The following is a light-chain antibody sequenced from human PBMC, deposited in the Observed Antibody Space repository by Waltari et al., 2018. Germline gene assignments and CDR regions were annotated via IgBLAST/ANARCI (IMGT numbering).Light chain of an antibody. Sequence: QSALTPPASVSGSPGQSITLSCTAVNSNVDILHLVSWYQHHPGRNPRLLIYEISQPPSGISNRFSGSKSGNTASLTISGLQPEDEADYFCCSFAGYGIYVFGSGTQVSVL. CDR3: CSFAGYGIYV. CDR1: NSNVDILHL. CDR2: EIS. J-gene: IGLJ1*01. V-gene: IGLV2-23*02.